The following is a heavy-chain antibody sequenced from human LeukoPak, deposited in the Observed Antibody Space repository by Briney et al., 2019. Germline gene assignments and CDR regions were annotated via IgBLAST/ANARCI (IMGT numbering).Heavy chain of an antibody. J-gene: IGHJ4*02. CDR2: ISGSGGST. CDR3: AKSPILEWLIFDY. Sequence: GGSLRLSCAASGFTFSSYAMSWVRQAPEKGLEWVSAISGSGGSTYYADSVKGRFTISRDNSKNTLYLQMNSLRAEDTAVYYCAKSPILEWLIFDYWGQGTLVTVSS. D-gene: IGHD3-3*01. CDR1: GFTFSSYA. V-gene: IGHV3-23*01.